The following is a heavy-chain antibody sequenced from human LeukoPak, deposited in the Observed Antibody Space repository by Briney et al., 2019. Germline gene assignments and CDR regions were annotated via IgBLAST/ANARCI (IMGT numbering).Heavy chain of an antibody. CDR2: IWYDGSNK. CDR3: AGDSVYYDILTGYFDY. CDR1: GFTFSSYG. Sequence: GGSLRLSCAASGFTFSSYGTHWVRQAPGKGLEWVAVIWYDGSNKYYADSVKGRFTISRDNSKNTLYLQMNSLRAEDTAVYYCAGDSVYYDILTGYFDYWGQGTLVTVSS. J-gene: IGHJ4*02. D-gene: IGHD3-9*01. V-gene: IGHV3-33*01.